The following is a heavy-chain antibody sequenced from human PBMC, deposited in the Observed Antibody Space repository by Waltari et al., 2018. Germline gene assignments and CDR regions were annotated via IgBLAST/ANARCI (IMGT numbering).Heavy chain of an antibody. J-gene: IGHJ4*02. V-gene: IGHV3-23*01. D-gene: IGHD1-26*01. CDR2: ISPGGDRT. CDR3: AKEGGIVGSGDH. CDR1: GFTFSAYA. Sequence: EVHLLESGGGFMQPGGSLRLSCEVSGFTFSAYAMYWVRQAPGKGLEWVSAISPGGDRTYYADSVKGRFTISRDNSRNTLYLQMNGLRAEDMALYHCAKEGGIVGSGDHWGQGTLVAVSS.